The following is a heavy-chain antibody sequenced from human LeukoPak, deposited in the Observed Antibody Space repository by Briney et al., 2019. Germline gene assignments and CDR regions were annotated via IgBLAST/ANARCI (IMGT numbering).Heavy chain of an antibody. V-gene: IGHV3-73*01. CDR2: IRSKANSYAT. CDR1: GFTFSSYA. Sequence: GGSLRLSCAASGFTFSSYAMHWVRQASGKGLEWVGRIRSKANSYATAYAASVKGRFTISRDDSKNTAYLQMNSLKTEDTAVYYCIIGLGADIDYWGQGTLVTVSS. CDR3: IIGLGADIDY. D-gene: IGHD1-26*01. J-gene: IGHJ4*02.